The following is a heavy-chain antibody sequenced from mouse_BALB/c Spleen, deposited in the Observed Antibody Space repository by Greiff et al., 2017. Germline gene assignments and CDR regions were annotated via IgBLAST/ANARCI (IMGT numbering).Heavy chain of an antibody. Sequence: VQRVESGAELAKPGASVKMSCKASGYTFTSYWMHWVKQRPGQGLEWIGYINPSTGYTEYNQKFKDKATLTADKSSSTAYMQLSSLTSEDSAVYYCARSVYDYAMDYWGQGTSVTVSS. D-gene: IGHD2-12*01. V-gene: IGHV1-7*01. J-gene: IGHJ4*01. CDR2: INPSTGYT. CDR3: ARSVYDYAMDY. CDR1: GYTFTSYW.